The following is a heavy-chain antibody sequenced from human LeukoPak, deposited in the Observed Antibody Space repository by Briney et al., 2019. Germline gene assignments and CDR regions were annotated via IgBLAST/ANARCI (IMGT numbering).Heavy chain of an antibody. CDR1: GFTFGSYW. V-gene: IGHV3-7*03. D-gene: IGHD6-13*01. Sequence: GGSLRLSCAASGFTFGSYWMSWVRQAPGKGLEWVANIKQDGSEKYYVDSVKGRFTISRDNSKNTLYLQMNSLRVQDTAVYCCVKGLGAAGGKFDCWGQGTLVTVSS. CDR2: IKQDGSEK. J-gene: IGHJ4*02. CDR3: VKGLGAAGGKFDC.